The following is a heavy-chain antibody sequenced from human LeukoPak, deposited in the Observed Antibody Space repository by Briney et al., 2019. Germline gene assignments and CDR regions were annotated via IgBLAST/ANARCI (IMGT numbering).Heavy chain of an antibody. CDR3: ARDWDIVVVPAAMRVPYFDY. J-gene: IGHJ4*02. CDR2: ISAYNGNT. V-gene: IGHV1-18*01. D-gene: IGHD2-2*01. CDR1: GYTFTSYG. Sequence: ASVKVSCKASGYTFTSYGISWVRQAPGQGLEWMGWISAYNGNTNYAQKLQGRVTMTTDTSTSTAYMELRSLRSDDTAVYYCARDWDIVVVPAAMRVPYFDYWGQGTLVTVSS.